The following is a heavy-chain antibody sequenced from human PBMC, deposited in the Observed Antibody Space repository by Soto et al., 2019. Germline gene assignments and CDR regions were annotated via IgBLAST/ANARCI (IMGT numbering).Heavy chain of an antibody. V-gene: IGHV3-23*01. CDR1: GFTFSDYT. Sequence: EVQLSESGGGLVQPGGSLRLSCVASGFTFSDYTMAWLRQSPGRGLEWVSSISASGLSTYFADSVVGRFAVSRDNSNSTLFLQMDSLRAEDTAVYFCTRALACIWLASAHWGQGARVTVSS. D-gene: IGHD6-19*01. J-gene: IGHJ4*02. CDR3: TRALACIWLASAH. CDR2: ISASGLST.